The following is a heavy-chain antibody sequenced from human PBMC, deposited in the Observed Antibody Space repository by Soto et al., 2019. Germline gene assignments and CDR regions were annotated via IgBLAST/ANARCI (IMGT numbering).Heavy chain of an antibody. Sequence: ASVKVSCKASGGTFSSYTISWVRQAPGQGLEWMGRIIPILGIANYAQKFQGRVTITAYKSTSTAYMELSSLRSEDTAVYYCARARQLWFGEFSQFYGMDVWDQGTTVTVS. J-gene: IGHJ6*02. D-gene: IGHD3-10*01. CDR3: ARARQLWFGEFSQFYGMDV. V-gene: IGHV1-69*02. CDR1: GGTFSSYT. CDR2: IIPILGIA.